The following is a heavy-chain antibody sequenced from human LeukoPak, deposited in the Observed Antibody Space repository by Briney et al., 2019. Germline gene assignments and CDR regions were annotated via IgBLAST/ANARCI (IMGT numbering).Heavy chain of an antibody. CDR1: GFTFSSYA. D-gene: IGHD4-17*01. V-gene: IGHV3-30*04. CDR3: ARVDGDYGPFDY. Sequence: TGGSLRLSCAASGFTFSSYAMHWVRQAPGKGLEWVAVISYDGSNKYYADSVKGRFTISRDNSKNTLYLQMSSLRAEDTAVYYCARVDGDYGPFDYWGQGTLVTVSS. J-gene: IGHJ4*02. CDR2: ISYDGSNK.